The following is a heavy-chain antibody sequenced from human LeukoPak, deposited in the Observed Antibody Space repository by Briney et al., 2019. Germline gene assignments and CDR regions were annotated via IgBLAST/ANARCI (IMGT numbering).Heavy chain of an antibody. CDR1: GFTFDDYA. D-gene: IGHD6-6*01. CDR3: AKDLYSSSSNYYYYYGMDV. Sequence: GGSLRLSCAASGFTFDDYAMHWVRQAPGKGLEWVSLISGDGGTTYYADSVKGRFTISRDNSKNSLYLQMNSLRTEDTALYYCAKDLYSSSSNYYYYYGMDVWGQGTTVTVSS. J-gene: IGHJ6*02. V-gene: IGHV3-43*02. CDR2: ISGDGGTT.